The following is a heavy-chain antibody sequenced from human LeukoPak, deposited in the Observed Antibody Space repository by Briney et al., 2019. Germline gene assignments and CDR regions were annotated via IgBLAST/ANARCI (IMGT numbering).Heavy chain of an antibody. Sequence: GGFLRLSCAAPGFTFSTSSMSWVRQTPGKGLEWISYIRVSSTTTYYADSVKGRFTISRDNARNSLYLQMNDLRAEDTGVYFCARDARSDCGTDACYGPYFDYWGQGSLVTVSS. J-gene: IGHJ4*02. V-gene: IGHV3-48*01. CDR1: GFTFSTSS. CDR2: IRVSSTTT. D-gene: IGHD2-2*01. CDR3: ARDARSDCGTDACYGPYFDY.